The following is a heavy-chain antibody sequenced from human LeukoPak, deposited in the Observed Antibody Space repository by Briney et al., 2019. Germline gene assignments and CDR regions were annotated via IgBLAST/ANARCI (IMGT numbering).Heavy chain of an antibody. J-gene: IGHJ4*02. CDR1: GGSISSSSYY. CDR2: INHSGST. Sequence: PSETLSLTCTVSGGSISSSSYYWGWIRQPPGKGLEWIGEINHSGSTNYNPSLKSRVTISVDTSKNQFSLKLSSVTAADTAVYYCARGGSSSWYYYWGQGTLVTVSS. CDR3: ARGGSSSWYYY. D-gene: IGHD6-13*01. V-gene: IGHV4-39*07.